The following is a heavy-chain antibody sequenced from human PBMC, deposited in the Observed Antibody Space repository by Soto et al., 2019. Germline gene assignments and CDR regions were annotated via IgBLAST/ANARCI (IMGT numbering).Heavy chain of an antibody. CDR1: GFIFSDSA. D-gene: IGHD2-2*01. CDR2: IRGKLHSHAT. CDR3: AKDWYCSSTSCYLHYYYGMDV. J-gene: IGHJ6*02. V-gene: IGHV3-73*01. Sequence: GGSLRLSCAASGFIFSDSAIHWVRQASGKGLEWVGRIRGKLHSHATSYAASLRGRFTISRDDSKNTLYLQMNSLRAEDTAVYYCAKDWYCSSTSCYLHYYYGMDVWGQGTTVTVSS.